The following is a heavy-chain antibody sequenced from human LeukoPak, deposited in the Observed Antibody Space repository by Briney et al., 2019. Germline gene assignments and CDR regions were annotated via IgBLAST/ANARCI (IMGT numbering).Heavy chain of an antibody. CDR2: IYPSDSDT. CDR1: GYTFTSYW. D-gene: IGHD4-11*01. V-gene: IGHV5-51*01. CDR3: ARRGYSNYVPFDY. Sequence: GESLKISCEGSGYTFTSYWISWVRQMPGKGLEWMGIIYPSDSDTTYSPSFQGQVTISADKSISTAYLHWSSLKASDTAMYYCARRGYSNYVPFDYWGQGTLVIVSS. J-gene: IGHJ4*02.